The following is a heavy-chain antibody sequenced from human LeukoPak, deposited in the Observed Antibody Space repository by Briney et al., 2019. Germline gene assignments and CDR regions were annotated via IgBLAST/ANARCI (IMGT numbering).Heavy chain of an antibody. CDR1: GFTFSSHA. Sequence: PGGSLRHSCSASGFTFSSHAMNWVRQAPGKGLEWVSTISSSSSYIYYADSVKGRFTISRDNAKNSLYLQMNSLRAEDTAVYYCARDDYGSYWGQGTLVTVSS. D-gene: IGHD3-16*01. J-gene: IGHJ4*02. V-gene: IGHV3-21*01. CDR3: ARDDYGSY. CDR2: ISSSSSYI.